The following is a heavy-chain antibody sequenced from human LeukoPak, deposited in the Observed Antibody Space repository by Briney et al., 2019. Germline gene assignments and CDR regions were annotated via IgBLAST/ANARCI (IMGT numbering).Heavy chain of an antibody. CDR2: IYHSGST. V-gene: IGHV4-38-2*01. J-gene: IGHJ4*02. CDR3: ARVIGYYDFRSGRFDY. CDR1: AYSISSGYY. D-gene: IGHD3-3*01. Sequence: SETLSLTCAVSAYSISSGYYWGWIRQPPGKGLEWIGSIYHSGSTYQNPSLKSRVTISVDTSKNQFSLKLSSVTAADTAVYYCARVIGYYDFRSGRFDYWGQGTLVTVSS.